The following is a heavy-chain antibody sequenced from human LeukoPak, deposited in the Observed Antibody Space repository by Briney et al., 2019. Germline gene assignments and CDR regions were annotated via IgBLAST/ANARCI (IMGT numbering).Heavy chain of an antibody. V-gene: IGHV1-2*04. CDR2: INPNSGGT. CDR3: ARERWEHCGSGSYWYYYYYGMDV. D-gene: IGHD3-10*01. J-gene: IGHJ6*02. CDR1: GYTFTGYY. Sequence: EASVKVSCKASGYTFTGYYMHWVRQAPGLGLEWMGWINPNSGGTNYAQKFQGWVTMTRDTSISTAYMELSRLRSDDTAVYYCARERWEHCGSGSYWYYYYYGMDVWGQGTTVTVSS.